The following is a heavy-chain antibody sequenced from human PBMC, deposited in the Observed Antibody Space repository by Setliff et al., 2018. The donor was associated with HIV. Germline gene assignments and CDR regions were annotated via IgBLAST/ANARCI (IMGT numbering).Heavy chain of an antibody. V-gene: IGHV4-31*03. CDR3: ASGGRGSYYGSGNYYQDYSYYMDV. D-gene: IGHD3-10*01. CDR1: GGSISDSDFY. J-gene: IGHJ6*03. Sequence: SETLSLTCTVSGGSISDSDFYWSWVRQHPGKALEWIGYIHHSGSTFYNPSLKSRLTMSVDTSKSHFSLRLSSVTAADTAVYYCASGGRGSYYGSGNYYQDYSYYMDVWGKGTTATGS. CDR2: IHHSGST.